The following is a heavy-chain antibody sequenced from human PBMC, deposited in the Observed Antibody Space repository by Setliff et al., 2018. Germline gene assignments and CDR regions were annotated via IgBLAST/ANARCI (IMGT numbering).Heavy chain of an antibody. CDR1: GGSISSSSYY. Sequence: PSETLSLTCTVPGGSISSSSYYWGWIRQPPGKGLEWIGIIYYSGSTYYNPSLKSRVTISVDTSKNQFSLKLSSVTAADTAVYYCARQQRLVIGSTAYYYYGMDVWGQGTTVTVSS. CDR2: IYYSGST. CDR3: ARQQRLVIGSTAYYYYGMDV. D-gene: IGHD6-13*01. J-gene: IGHJ6*02. V-gene: IGHV4-39*07.